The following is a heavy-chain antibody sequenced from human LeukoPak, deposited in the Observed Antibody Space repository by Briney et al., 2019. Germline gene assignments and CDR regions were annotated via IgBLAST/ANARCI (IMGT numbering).Heavy chain of an antibody. J-gene: IGHJ3*02. Sequence: SETLSLTCTVSGGSISSYYWSWIRQPPGKGLEWIGYIYYSGSTNYNPSLKSRVTISVDTSKNQFSLKLSSVTAADTAVYNCARGQQLGYCSGGSCYGGLDAFDIWGQGTMVTVSS. CDR2: IYYSGST. CDR3: ARGQQLGYCSGGSCYGGLDAFDI. D-gene: IGHD2-15*01. V-gene: IGHV4-59*01. CDR1: GGSISSYY.